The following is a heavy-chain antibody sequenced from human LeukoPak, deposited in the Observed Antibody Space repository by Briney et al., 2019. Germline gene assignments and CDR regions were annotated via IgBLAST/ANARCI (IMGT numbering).Heavy chain of an antibody. Sequence: ASVKVSCKASGYTFAGYYMHWVRQAPGQGLEWMGGFDPEDGETIYARKFQGRVTMTRDMSTSTVYMELSSLRSEDTAVYYCARDSSSYLDWFDPWGQGTLVTVSS. CDR3: ARDSSSYLDWFDP. CDR1: GYTFAGYY. V-gene: IGHV1-46*01. D-gene: IGHD6-6*01. CDR2: FDPEDGET. J-gene: IGHJ5*02.